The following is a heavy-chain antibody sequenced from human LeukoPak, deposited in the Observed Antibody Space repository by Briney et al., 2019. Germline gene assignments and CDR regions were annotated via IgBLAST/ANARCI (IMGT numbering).Heavy chain of an antibody. V-gene: IGHV4-59*01. CDR3: ARATTGEFDY. CDR2: IYYSGST. CDR1: GGSISSYY. D-gene: IGHD4-17*01. Sequence: SETLSLTCTVSGGSISSYYWSWIRQPPGKGLEWIGYIYYSGSTNYNPSPKSRVTISVDTSKNQFSLKLSSVTAADTAVYYCARATTGEFDYWGQGTLVTVSS. J-gene: IGHJ4*02.